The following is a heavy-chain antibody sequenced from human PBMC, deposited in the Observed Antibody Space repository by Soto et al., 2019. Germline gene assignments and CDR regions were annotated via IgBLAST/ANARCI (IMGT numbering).Heavy chain of an antibody. D-gene: IGHD3-3*01. J-gene: IGHJ6*03. Sequence: ASVKVSCKASGYTFTSYDINWVRQATGQGLEWMGWMNPNSGNTGYAQKFQGRVTMTRNTSISTAYMELSSLRSEDTAVYYCARGIWSGYYTYYYYYMDVWGKGTTVTVS. CDR1: GYTFTSYD. V-gene: IGHV1-8*01. CDR3: ARGIWSGYYTYYYYYMDV. CDR2: MNPNSGNT.